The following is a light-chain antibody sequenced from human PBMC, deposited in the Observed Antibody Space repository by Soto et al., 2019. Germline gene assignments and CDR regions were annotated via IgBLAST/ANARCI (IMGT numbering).Light chain of an antibody. Sequence: QSALTQPASVSGSPGQSITISCTGTSSDVGGYNYVSWYQQHPGKAPKLMIYDVSNRPSGVSNRFSGSKSANTASLTISGLQAEDEADYYCSSYSSRNTHVFGTGTKVTVL. CDR1: SSDVGGYNY. J-gene: IGLJ1*01. CDR2: DVS. V-gene: IGLV2-14*03. CDR3: SSYSSRNTHV.